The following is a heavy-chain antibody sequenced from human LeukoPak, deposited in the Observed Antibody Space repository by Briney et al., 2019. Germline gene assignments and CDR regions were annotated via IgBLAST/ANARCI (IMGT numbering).Heavy chain of an antibody. J-gene: IGHJ5*02. CDR3: AGGVYGSGSLSWFDP. V-gene: IGHV4-4*07. CDR2: AHASGSS. D-gene: IGHD3-10*01. Sequence: PSETLSLTCTASGVSISSHYWSWIRQPAGKRLEWVGRAHASGSSSYNPSLKSRVTLFVDKSKNQLSLKLSSVTAADTAVYYCAGGVYGSGSLSWFDPWGQGTLVIVSS. CDR1: GVSISSHY.